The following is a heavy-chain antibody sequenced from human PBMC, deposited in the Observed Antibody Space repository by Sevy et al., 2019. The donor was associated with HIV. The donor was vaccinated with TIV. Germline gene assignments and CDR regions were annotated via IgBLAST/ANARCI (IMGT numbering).Heavy chain of an antibody. CDR1: GFTFSKYW. CDR2: INQDVSEK. J-gene: IGHJ4*02. D-gene: IGHD3-10*01. V-gene: IGHV3-7*01. Sequence: LTCAASGFTFSKYWMSWVRQARGKGLAWVANINQDVSEKYYVDSVKGRFTMSRDNGKNSLYLQMNSLRAEDTAVYYCARETGSSHFDYWGQGTLVTVSS. CDR3: ARETGSSHFDY.